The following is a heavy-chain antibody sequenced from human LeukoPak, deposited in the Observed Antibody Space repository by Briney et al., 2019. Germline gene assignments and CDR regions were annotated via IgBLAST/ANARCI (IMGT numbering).Heavy chain of an antibody. CDR1: GGTFSSYA. Sequence: SVKVSCKASGGTFSSYAISWARQAPGQGLEWMGGIIPIFGTANYAQKFQGRVTITTDESTSTAYMELSSLRSEDTAVYYCARGAVVPAATYFDYWGQGTLVTVSS. J-gene: IGHJ4*02. D-gene: IGHD2-2*01. CDR3: ARGAVVPAATYFDY. V-gene: IGHV1-69*05. CDR2: IIPIFGTA.